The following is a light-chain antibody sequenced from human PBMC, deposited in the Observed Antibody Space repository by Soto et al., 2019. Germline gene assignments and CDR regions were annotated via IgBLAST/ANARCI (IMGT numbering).Light chain of an antibody. CDR2: GAS. CDR3: QQYGSSPMYT. J-gene: IGKJ2*01. CDR1: QSVSSSY. V-gene: IGKV3-20*01. Sequence: EIVWTQSPGTLSLSPGERAALSCKASQSVSSSYIAWYQQKPGQAPRLLIYGASSRATGIPDRFSGSGSGTDFTLTISRLEPEDFAVYYCQQYGSSPMYTFGQGTKLEIK.